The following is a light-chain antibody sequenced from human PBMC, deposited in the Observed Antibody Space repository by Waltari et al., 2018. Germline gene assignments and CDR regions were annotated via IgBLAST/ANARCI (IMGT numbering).Light chain of an antibody. CDR3: MQASNWPYT. Sequence: DVVMTQSPLSLPVTLGQPASISCRSSQSLVYKDGNTYLNWFQQRPGQSPRRLIYKVSNRDSGVPDRFSGSGSATDFTLKISRVEAEDVGVYYCMQASNWPYTFGQGTKLEI. J-gene: IGKJ2*01. V-gene: IGKV2-30*01. CDR2: KVS. CDR1: QSLVYKDGNTY.